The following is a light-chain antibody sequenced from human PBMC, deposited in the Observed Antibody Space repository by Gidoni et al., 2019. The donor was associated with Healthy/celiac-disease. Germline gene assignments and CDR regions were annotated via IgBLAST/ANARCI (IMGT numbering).Light chain of an antibody. CDR2: GAS. CDR3: HQYGSSPRT. J-gene: IGKJ1*01. V-gene: IGKV3-20*01. Sequence: EIVLTQSPGTLSSSPGVRATLPCRASQSVSSSHLAWYQQKPGQAPRLLIYGASSRATGIPDRFSGSGSGTDFTLTISRLESEDFAVYYCHQYGSSPRTFXQXTKVEIK. CDR1: QSVSSSH.